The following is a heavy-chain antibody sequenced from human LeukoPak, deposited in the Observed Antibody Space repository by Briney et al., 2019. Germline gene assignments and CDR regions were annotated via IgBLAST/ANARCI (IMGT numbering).Heavy chain of an antibody. Sequence: GGSLRLSCAASGFTFSSYSMNWVRQAPGKGLEWVSSISSSSSYIYYADSVKGRFTISRDNAKNSLYLQMNSLRAEDTAVYYRARGGIAAAGTRDYWGQGTLVTVSS. CDR1: GFTFSSYS. CDR2: ISSSSSYI. CDR3: ARGGIAAAGTRDY. D-gene: IGHD6-13*01. J-gene: IGHJ4*02. V-gene: IGHV3-21*01.